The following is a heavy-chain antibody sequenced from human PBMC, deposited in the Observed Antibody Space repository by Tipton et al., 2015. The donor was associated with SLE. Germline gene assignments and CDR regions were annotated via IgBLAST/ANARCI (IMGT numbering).Heavy chain of an antibody. CDR3: GGGPLFDY. V-gene: IGHV4-34*01. J-gene: IGHJ4*02. Sequence: TLSLTCTVSGDSISGHYRSWIRQPPGKGLEWIGEINHSGSTNYNPSLKSRVTISVDTSKNQFSLKLSSVTAADTAVYYCGGGPLFDYWGQGTLVTVSS. CDR2: INHSGST. CDR1: GDSISGHY.